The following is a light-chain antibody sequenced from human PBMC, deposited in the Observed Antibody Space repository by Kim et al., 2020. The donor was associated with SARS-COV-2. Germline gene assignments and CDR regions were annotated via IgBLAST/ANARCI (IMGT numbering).Light chain of an antibody. CDR2: KVS. CDR3: MQGTHSFT. J-gene: IGKJ3*01. V-gene: IGKV2-30*01. CDR1: QSLVYSDGNTY. Sequence: DVVLTQSPLSLPVTLGQPASISCRSSQSLVYSDGNTYFSWFQQRPGQSPRRLIYKVSNRDSGVPDRVSGSGSDTDFTLRISRVEAEDVGVYYCMQGTHSFTFGPGTKVDIK.